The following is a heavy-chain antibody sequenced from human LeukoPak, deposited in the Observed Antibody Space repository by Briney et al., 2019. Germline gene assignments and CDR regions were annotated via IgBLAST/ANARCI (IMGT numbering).Heavy chain of an antibody. D-gene: IGHD4-23*01. CDR1: GFTGSSNH. CDR2: IYSGGTT. Sequence: GGSLRLSCAASGFTGSSNHMSWVRQAPGKGLKWVSIIYSGGTTYYADSVKGRFTISRDNSKNTLYLQMNTLRAEDTAVYYCARDADYGGSPDAFDVWGRGTIVTVSS. J-gene: IGHJ3*01. CDR3: ARDADYGGSPDAFDV. V-gene: IGHV3-53*01.